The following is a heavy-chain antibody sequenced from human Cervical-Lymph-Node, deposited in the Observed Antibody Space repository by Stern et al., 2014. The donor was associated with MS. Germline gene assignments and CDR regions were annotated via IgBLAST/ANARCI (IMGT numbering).Heavy chain of an antibody. J-gene: IGHJ2*01. CDR2: ISYDGSNK. V-gene: IGHV3-30*04. CDR1: GFTFSSYA. Sequence: QVQLVQSGGGVVQPGRSLRLSCAASGFTFSSYAMHWVRQAPGKGLEWVAVISYDGSNKYYADSVKGRFTISRDNSKNTLYLQMNSLRAEDTAVYYCARDLSYYAWDWYFDLWGRGTLVTVSS. D-gene: IGHD3-10*01. CDR3: ARDLSYYAWDWYFDL.